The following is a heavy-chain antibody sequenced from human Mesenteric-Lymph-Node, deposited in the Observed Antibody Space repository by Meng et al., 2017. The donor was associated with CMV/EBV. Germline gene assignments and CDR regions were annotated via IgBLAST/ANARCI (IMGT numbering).Heavy chain of an antibody. J-gene: IGHJ3*02. Sequence: ASVKVSCKVSGYTFTTYCLHWVRQAPGQGLEWMGWVNPNAGGTDYAQKFQGRVTLTRDTSISTAYMELSGLTSDDTAVYYCARNAYDFWTAQYPDGFDMWGQGTMVTVSS. V-gene: IGHV1-2*02. CDR3: ARNAYDFWTAQYPDGFDM. CDR2: VNPNAGGT. D-gene: IGHD3-3*01. CDR1: GYTFTTYC.